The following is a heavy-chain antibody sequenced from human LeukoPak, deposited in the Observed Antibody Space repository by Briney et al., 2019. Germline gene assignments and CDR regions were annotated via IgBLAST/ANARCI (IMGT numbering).Heavy chain of an antibody. J-gene: IGHJ4*02. D-gene: IGHD3-9*01. CDR3: ANLNYFDWLSIFDY. Sequence: GGSLRLSCAASGFTFSSYAMSCVREAPGRGLEWVSAISGSGGSTYYADSVKGRFTISRDNSKNTLYLQMNSLRAEDTAVYYCANLNYFDWLSIFDYWGQGTPVTVSS. V-gene: IGHV3-23*01. CDR1: GFTFSSYA. CDR2: ISGSGGST.